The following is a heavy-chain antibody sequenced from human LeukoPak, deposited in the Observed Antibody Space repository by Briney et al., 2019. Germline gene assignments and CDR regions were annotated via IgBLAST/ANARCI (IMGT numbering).Heavy chain of an antibody. D-gene: IGHD2-15*01. V-gene: IGHV4-34*01. CDR1: GGSFSGYY. Sequence: SETLSLTCAVYGGSFSGYYWYWIRQPPGKGLEWIGEINHSGSPNYNPSLKSRVTISVDTSKNQFSLRLRSVTAADTAVYYCARGTHWFDPWGQGTLVTVSS. CDR3: ARGTHWFDP. CDR2: INHSGSP. J-gene: IGHJ5*02.